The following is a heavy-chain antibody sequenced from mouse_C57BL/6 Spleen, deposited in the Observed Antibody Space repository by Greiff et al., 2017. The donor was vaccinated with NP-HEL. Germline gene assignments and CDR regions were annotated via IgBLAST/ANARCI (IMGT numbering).Heavy chain of an antibody. D-gene: IGHD2-13*01. CDR3: ARNEYSDQPPYAMDY. V-gene: IGHV1-82*01. CDR1: GYAFSSSW. Sequence: VQLQQSGPELVKPGASVKISCKASGYAFSSSWMNWVKQRPGKGLEWIGMIHPGSGSTNYNGKFKGKATLTVDKSSSTAYMQLSSLTSEDSAVYFCARNEYSDQPPYAMDYWGQGTSVTVSS. J-gene: IGHJ4*01. CDR2: IHPGSGST.